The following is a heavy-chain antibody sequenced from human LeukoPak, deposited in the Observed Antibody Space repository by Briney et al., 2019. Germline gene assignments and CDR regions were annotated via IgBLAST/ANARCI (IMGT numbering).Heavy chain of an antibody. D-gene: IGHD3-3*01. CDR3: TRDFDFSSAI. CDR2: ISPDGSTT. Sequence: PGGSLRLSCAASGFTFSSYWMHWVRQAPGKGLVWVSRISPDGSTTGRADSVKGRFTTSRDNAKNTLFLQMNSLRAEDTAVYYCTRDFDFSSAIWGQGTLVTVSS. CDR1: GFTFSSYW. V-gene: IGHV3-74*01. J-gene: IGHJ4*02.